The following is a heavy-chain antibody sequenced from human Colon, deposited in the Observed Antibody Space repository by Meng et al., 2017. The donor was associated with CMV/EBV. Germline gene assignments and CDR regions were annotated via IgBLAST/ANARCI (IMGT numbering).Heavy chain of an antibody. CDR2: MYSGGGVT. CDR1: GFTFSSYG. J-gene: IGHJ4*02. V-gene: IGHV3-23*03. D-gene: IGHD2-15*01. CDR3: ARDFAAQYFFDH. Sequence: GESLKISCAASGFTFSSYGMSWVRQAPGKGLEWVAVMYSGGGVTYYAESVKGRFTISRDNSKNTVYLQMNSLRVEDTAVYYCARDFAAQYFFDHWGQGALVTVSS.